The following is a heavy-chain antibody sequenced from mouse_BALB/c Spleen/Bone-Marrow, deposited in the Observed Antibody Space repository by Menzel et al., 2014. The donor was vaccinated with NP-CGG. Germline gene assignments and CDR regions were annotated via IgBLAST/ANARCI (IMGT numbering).Heavy chain of an antibody. D-gene: IGHD3-3*01. CDR1: GYAFTNYL. Sequence: QVQLQQSGAELVRPGTSVKVSCKASGYAFTNYLIEWVKQRPGQGLEWIGVINPGSGGTNYNEKFKGKATLTADKSSSSAYMRRSSLTSDDSAVYFCARRDDAMDYWGQGTSVTVSS. J-gene: IGHJ4*01. CDR2: INPGSGGT. V-gene: IGHV1-54*03. CDR3: ARRDDAMDY.